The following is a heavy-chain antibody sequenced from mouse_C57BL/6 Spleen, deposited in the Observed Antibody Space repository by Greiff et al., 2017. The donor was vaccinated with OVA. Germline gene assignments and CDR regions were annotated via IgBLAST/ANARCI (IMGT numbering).Heavy chain of an antibody. CDR2: INPNYGTT. Sequence: EVKLQESGPELVKPGASVKISCKASGYSFTDYNMNWVKQSNGKSLEWIGVINPNYGTTSYNQKFKGKATLTVDQSSSTAYMQLNSLTSEDSAVYYCARGTAQATWTWFAYWGQGTLVTVSA. V-gene: IGHV1-39*01. D-gene: IGHD3-2*02. CDR3: ARGTAQATWTWFAY. CDR1: GYSFTDYN. J-gene: IGHJ3*01.